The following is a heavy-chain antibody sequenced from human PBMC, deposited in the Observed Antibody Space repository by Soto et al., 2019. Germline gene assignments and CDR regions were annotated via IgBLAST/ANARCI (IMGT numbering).Heavy chain of an antibody. V-gene: IGHV3-53*01. CDR2: IYSGGST. CDR3: ASAKRDGYNGFDY. D-gene: IGHD5-12*01. Sequence: EVQLVESGGGLIQPGGSLRLSCAASGFTVSSNYMSWVRQAPGKGLEWVSVIYSGGSTYYADSVKGRFTISRDNSKNTLYLQMNSLRAEDTAVYYCASAKRDGYNGFDYWGQGTLVTVSS. CDR1: GFTVSSNY. J-gene: IGHJ4*02.